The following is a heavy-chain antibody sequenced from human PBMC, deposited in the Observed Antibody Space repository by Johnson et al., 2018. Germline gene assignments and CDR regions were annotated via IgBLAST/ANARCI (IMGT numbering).Heavy chain of an antibody. CDR3: AKGGRLQDYFYYYYMDV. V-gene: IGHV3-30*18. CDR1: GGSLDGYY. Sequence: QVQLQQWGAGLLKPSETLSLTCAVHGGSLDGYYWTWIRQPPGKGLEWVTLISYDGRDKYYADSVRGRFTISRDNSKNTLYLQMNSLRAEDTAVYYCAKGGRLQDYFYYYYMDVWGKGTTVTVSS. CDR2: ISYDGRDK. J-gene: IGHJ6*03. D-gene: IGHD5-24*01.